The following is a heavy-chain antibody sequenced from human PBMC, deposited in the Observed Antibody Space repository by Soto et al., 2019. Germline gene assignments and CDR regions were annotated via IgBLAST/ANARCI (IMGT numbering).Heavy chain of an antibody. Sequence: SETLSLTCTVSGGSISSYYWSWIRQPPGKGLEWIGYIYYSGSTNYNPSLKSRVTISVDTSKNQFSLKLSSVTAADTAVYYCARGGVAARPGAYYYMDVWGKRTTVPVSS. D-gene: IGHD6-6*01. CDR2: IYYSGST. CDR3: ARGGVAARPGAYYYMDV. V-gene: IGHV4-59*01. CDR1: GGSISSYY. J-gene: IGHJ6*03.